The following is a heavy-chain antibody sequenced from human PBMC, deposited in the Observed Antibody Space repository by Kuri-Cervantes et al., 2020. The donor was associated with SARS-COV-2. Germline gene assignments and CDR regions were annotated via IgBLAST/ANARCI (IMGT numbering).Heavy chain of an antibody. CDR2: INPNSGGT. Sequence: ASVKVSCKAPGYTFTSYDINWVRQATGQGLEWMGWINPNSGGTNYAQKFQGRVTMTRDTSISTAYMELSRLRSDDTAVYYCARDDLHSSSWDFDYWGQGTLVTVSS. V-gene: IGHV1-2*02. CDR1: GYTFTSYD. J-gene: IGHJ4*02. D-gene: IGHD6-13*01. CDR3: ARDDLHSSSWDFDY.